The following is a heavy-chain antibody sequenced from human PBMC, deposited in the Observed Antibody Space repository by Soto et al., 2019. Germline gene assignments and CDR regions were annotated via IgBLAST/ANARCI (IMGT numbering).Heavy chain of an antibody. J-gene: IGHJ6*02. CDR2: ISAYNGNT. D-gene: IGHD2-15*01. CDR3: ARGYCSGGSCYSIGYYYYYYGMDV. V-gene: IGHV1-18*04. Sequence: ASVKVSCKASGYTFTSYGISWVRQAPGQGLEWMGWISAYNGNTNYAQKLQGRVTMTTDTSTSAAYMELRSLRSDDTAVYYCARGYCSGGSCYSIGYYYYYYGMDVWGQGTTVTVSS. CDR1: GYTFTSYG.